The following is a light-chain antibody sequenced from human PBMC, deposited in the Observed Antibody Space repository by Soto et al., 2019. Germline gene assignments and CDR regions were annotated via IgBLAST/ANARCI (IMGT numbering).Light chain of an antibody. V-gene: IGLV2-23*01. J-gene: IGLJ1*01. CDR2: EGN. CDR1: SSDVENYNL. Sequence: QSVLTQPASVSGSPGQSSTISFTGTSSDVENYNLVSWYQQHTGKAAKLIIHEGNKRTSGISNRSSGSKSGNTASLTIYGLQAEDEADYYCCSYAGSSTYVFGTGTKVTVL. CDR3: CSYAGSSTYV.